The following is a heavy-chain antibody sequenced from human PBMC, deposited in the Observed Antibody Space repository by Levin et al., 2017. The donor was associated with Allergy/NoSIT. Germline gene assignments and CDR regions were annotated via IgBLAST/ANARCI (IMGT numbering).Heavy chain of an antibody. J-gene: IGHJ4*02. CDR3: ASSIAAAGPRGY. CDR1: GGSISSYY. V-gene: IGHV4-59*01. D-gene: IGHD6-13*01. Sequence: PSETLSLTCTVSGGSISSYYWSWIRQPPGKGLEWIGYIYYSGSTNYNPSLKSRVTISVDTSKNQFSLKLSSVTAADTAVYYCASSIAAAGPRGYWGQGTLVTVSS. CDR2: IYYSGST.